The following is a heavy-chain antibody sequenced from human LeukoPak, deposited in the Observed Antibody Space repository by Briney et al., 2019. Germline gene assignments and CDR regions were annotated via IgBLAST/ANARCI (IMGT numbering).Heavy chain of an antibody. V-gene: IGHV1-69*02. CDR3: AFSYDGAEGYFDL. D-gene: IGHD3-22*01. CDR1: GWNFVTYY. Sequence: GASVKVSCKASGWNFVTYYITWVRQAPGQGLEWMGRVSPALVISYYAQKFQGRLTISADTSTSTAYMELTSLRPEDTAVYYCAFSYDGAEGYFDLWGRGTLVTVSS. J-gene: IGHJ2*01. CDR2: VSPALVIS.